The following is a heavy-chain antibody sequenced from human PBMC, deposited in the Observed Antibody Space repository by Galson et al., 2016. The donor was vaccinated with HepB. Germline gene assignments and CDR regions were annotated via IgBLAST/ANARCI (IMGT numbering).Heavy chain of an antibody. J-gene: IGHJ4*02. Sequence: SLRLSCAASGFIFEDHGMSWVRLVPGKGLEWVSGINWIGGSAIYADSVKGRFTISRDSAKNSLYLQMNSLRAEDTALYHCTRNQGSGGGSCYDNWGQGTLVTVSS. V-gene: IGHV3-20*01. CDR1: GFIFEDHG. D-gene: IGHD2-15*01. CDR3: TRNQGSGGGSCYDN. CDR2: INWIGGSA.